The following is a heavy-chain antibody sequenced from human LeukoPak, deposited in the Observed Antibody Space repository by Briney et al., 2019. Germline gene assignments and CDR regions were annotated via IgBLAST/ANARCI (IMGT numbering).Heavy chain of an antibody. Sequence: GGPLRLSCAASGFTFSSYSMNWVRQAPGKGLEWVSAISGSGGSTYYADSVKGRFTISRDNSKNTLYLQMNSLRAEDTAVYYCADNGYYYDSSGYFDYWGQGTLVTVSS. D-gene: IGHD3-22*01. CDR1: GFTFSSYS. CDR3: ADNGYYYDSSGYFDY. CDR2: ISGSGGST. V-gene: IGHV3-23*01. J-gene: IGHJ4*02.